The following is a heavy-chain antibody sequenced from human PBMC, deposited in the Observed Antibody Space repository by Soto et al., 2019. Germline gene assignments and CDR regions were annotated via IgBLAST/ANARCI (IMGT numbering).Heavy chain of an antibody. Sequence: QVQLQESGPGLVKPSQTLSLTCTVSGGSISSGGYYWSWIRQHPGKGLEWIGYIYYSGSTYYNPSLKSRVTISVDTSKNQFSLKLSSVTAADTAVYYCARRAGKYVWGSYRPNWFDPWGQGTLVTVSS. CDR3: ARRAGKYVWGSYRPNWFDP. D-gene: IGHD3-16*02. J-gene: IGHJ5*02. V-gene: IGHV4-31*03. CDR2: IYYSGST. CDR1: GGSISSGGYY.